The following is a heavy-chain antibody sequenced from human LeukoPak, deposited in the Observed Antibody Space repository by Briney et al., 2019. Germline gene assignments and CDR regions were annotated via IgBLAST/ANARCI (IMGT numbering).Heavy chain of an antibody. CDR1: GGSISSYY. V-gene: IGHV4-30-4*08. J-gene: IGHJ4*02. Sequence: SETLSLTCSVSGGSISSYYWSWIRQPPGKGLEWIGYIYYSGSTYYNPSLKSRVTISVDTSKNQFSLKLSSVTAADTAVYYCARDYYDSSGPSSYWGQGTLVTVSS. CDR2: IYYSGST. CDR3: ARDYYDSSGPSSY. D-gene: IGHD3-22*01.